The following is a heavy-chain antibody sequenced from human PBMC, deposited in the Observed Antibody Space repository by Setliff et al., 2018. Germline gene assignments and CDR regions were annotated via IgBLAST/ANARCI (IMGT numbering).Heavy chain of an antibody. Sequence: SETLSLTCTVSGGSISSGTYYWGWIRQPPGKGLEWIGRIHYLGTTYSNASLASRLTMSIDVPERQFALRLSSVTDADTAVYFCAREGRWDYSYPIYWGQGIRVTVSS. CDR1: GGSISSGTYY. V-gene: IGHV4-39*01. CDR3: AREGRWDYSYPIY. CDR2: IHYLGTT. J-gene: IGHJ4*02. D-gene: IGHD4-4*01.